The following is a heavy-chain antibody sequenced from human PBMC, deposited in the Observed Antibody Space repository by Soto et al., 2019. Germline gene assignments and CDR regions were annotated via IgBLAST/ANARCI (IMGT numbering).Heavy chain of an antibody. CDR2: INPDGNVG. V-gene: IGHV3-7*03. CDR3: AGWGGHDYNY. CDR1: GFTFSTHW. J-gene: IGHJ4*02. D-gene: IGHD4-4*01. Sequence: EVQLLGSGGGLVQPGGSLRLSCVGSGFTFSTHWMNWVRQAPGKGLEWVANINPDGNVGTYVDSVRGRFTTSRDNAKNSLYLQMTSLRADDTAVYFCAGWGGHDYNYWGQGIMVTVSS.